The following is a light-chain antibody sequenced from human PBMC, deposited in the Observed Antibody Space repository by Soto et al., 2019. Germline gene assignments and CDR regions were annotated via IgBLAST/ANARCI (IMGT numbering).Light chain of an antibody. J-gene: IGKJ2*01. CDR2: GAS. CDR1: QSVSSSY. V-gene: IGKV3-20*01. CDR3: QQYNNWPPVT. Sequence: EIVLTQSPGTLSLSPGERATLSCRASQSVSSSYLAWYQQKPGQAPRLLIYGASSRATGIPDRFSGSGSGTDFTLTISSLQSEDFAVYYCQQYNNWPPVTFGQGTKVDIK.